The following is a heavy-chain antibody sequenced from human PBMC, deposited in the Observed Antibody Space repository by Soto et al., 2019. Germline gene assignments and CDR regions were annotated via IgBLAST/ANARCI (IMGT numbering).Heavy chain of an antibody. CDR3: VRGGGAFDI. CDR2: IKHDGSDK. D-gene: IGHD3-10*01. V-gene: IGHV3-7*04. Sequence: EVQLVESGGGLVQPGGSLRVSCEASGFTFSSYWMTWVRQAPGKGLEWVANIKHDGSDKNYVDSVKGRFTISRDNAKISLYLQMNTLRAEDTAVYYCVRGGGAFDIWGQGTMVTVSS. CDR1: GFTFSSYW. J-gene: IGHJ3*02.